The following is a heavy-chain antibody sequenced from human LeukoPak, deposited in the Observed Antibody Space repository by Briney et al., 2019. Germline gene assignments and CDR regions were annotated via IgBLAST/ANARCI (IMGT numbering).Heavy chain of an antibody. CDR3: ARDREWLRCRGPFDY. V-gene: IGHV1-2*02. CDR1: GYTFTGYY. CDR2: INPNSGGT. J-gene: IGHJ4*02. Sequence: GASVKVSCKASGYTFTGYYMHWVRQAPGQGLEWMGWINPNSGGTNYAQKFQGRVTMTRDTSISTAYVELSRLRSDDTAVHYCARDREWLRCRGPFDYWGQGTLVTVSS. D-gene: IGHD5-12*01.